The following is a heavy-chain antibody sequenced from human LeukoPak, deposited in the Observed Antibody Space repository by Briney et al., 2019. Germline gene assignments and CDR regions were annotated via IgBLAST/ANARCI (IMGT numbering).Heavy chain of an antibody. Sequence: GAPVKVSCMASGGTFISYAISSVRQAPGQGREWMGRIIPIIGIANYAQKFQGRVTITADKSTSTAYMELSSLRSEDTAVYYCARDLITFGGVIGPFDYWGQGTLVTVSS. V-gene: IGHV1-69*04. D-gene: IGHD3-16*02. CDR2: IIPIIGIA. CDR1: GGTFISYA. J-gene: IGHJ4*02. CDR3: ARDLITFGGVIGPFDY.